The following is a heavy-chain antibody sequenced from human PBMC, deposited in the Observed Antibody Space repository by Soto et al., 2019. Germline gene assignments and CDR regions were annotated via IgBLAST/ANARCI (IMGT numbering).Heavy chain of an antibody. CDR1: GGSITSSNW. CDR3: ARRGIDLGVPDDY. CDR2: IYHSGST. Sequence: QVNLLESGPGLVKPSGTLSLTCAVSGGSITSSNWWTWVRQPPGKGLEWFGEIYHSGSTNYNPSLERRVTISVDKSKNQLSLRLNSVTAADTAVYYCARRGIDLGVPDDYWGQGTLVTVSS. J-gene: IGHJ4*02. D-gene: IGHD2-8*01. V-gene: IGHV4-4*02.